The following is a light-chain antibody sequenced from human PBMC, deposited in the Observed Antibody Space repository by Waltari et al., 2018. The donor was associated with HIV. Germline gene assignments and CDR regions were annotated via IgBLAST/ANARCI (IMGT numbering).Light chain of an antibody. V-gene: IGLV2-14*03. J-gene: IGLJ1*01. Sequence: QSALTQPASVSGSPGQSITISCTGTSSDVGSYNYVSWYQQHPGKAPKLMIYDVSNRPSGVSNRFSGSKSGNTASLTISGLQAEDEAHYYCSSYTSSSTYVFGTGTEVTVL. CDR1: SSDVGSYNY. CDR3: SSYTSSSTYV. CDR2: DVS.